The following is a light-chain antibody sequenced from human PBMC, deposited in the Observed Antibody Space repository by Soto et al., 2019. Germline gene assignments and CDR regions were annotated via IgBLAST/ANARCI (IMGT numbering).Light chain of an antibody. CDR2: GAS. J-gene: IGKJ2*01. CDR3: HKFVSSPPAFT. CDR1: QSVSTRY. Sequence: ESMLTQSPGTLSLSPGERATLSCRASQSVSTRYLAWYQQKPGQAPRLLIYGASIRATGIPDRFSGSGSGTDFTLTISRLEPEDFAVYYCHKFVSSPPAFTFGQGTKLEI. V-gene: IGKV3-20*01.